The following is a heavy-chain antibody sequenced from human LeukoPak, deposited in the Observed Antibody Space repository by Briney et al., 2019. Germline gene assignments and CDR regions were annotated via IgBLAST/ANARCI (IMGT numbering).Heavy chain of an antibody. V-gene: IGHV4-39*07. CDR3: ARDQSGDYYGSGSYYNFDY. Sequence: SETLSLTCTVSGGSISSSSYYWGWIRQPPGKGLEWIGSIYYSGSTYYNPSLKSRVTISVDTSKNQLSLKLSSVTAADTAVYYCARDQSGDYYGSGSYYNFDYWGQGTLVTVSS. CDR1: GGSISSSSYY. D-gene: IGHD3-10*01. J-gene: IGHJ4*02. CDR2: IYYSGST.